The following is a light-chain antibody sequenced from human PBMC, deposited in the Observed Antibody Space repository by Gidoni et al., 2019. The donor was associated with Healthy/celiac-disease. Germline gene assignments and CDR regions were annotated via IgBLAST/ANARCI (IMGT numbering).Light chain of an antibody. CDR1: QSISSY. CDR3: QQSYSTRVT. CDR2: AAS. Sequence: IQMTQSPSSLSASVGDRVTITCRASQSISSYLNWYQQKPGNAPKLLIYAASSLQSGVPSRFSGSGSGTDFTLTISSLQPEDFATYYCQQSYSTRVTFGPGTKVDIK. J-gene: IGKJ3*01. V-gene: IGKV1-39*01.